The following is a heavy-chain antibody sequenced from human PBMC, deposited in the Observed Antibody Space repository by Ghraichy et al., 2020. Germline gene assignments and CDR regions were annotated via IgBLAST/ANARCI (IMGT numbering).Heavy chain of an antibody. J-gene: IGHJ6*03. Sequence: SETLSLTCTVSGGSISSYYYAWIRQRPDQRQAWDGIGYSDCSTNNNPSLRRRVTISVDTSTNKFSLKLTSVTAAATAVSFCAREMPHSYYLDYRYYYMDVWGKGTTVTVSS. V-gene: IGHV4-59*13. CDR3: AREMPHSYYLDYRYYYMDV. CDR2: GYSDCST. D-gene: IGHD3-22*01. CDR1: GGSISSYY.